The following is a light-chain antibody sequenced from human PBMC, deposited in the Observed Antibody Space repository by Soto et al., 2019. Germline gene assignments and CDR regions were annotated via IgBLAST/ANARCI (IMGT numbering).Light chain of an antibody. CDR1: QSVSSN. CDR3: QQYNNWPPYT. J-gene: IGKJ2*01. V-gene: IGKV3-15*01. Sequence: EIVMTQSPATLSVSPGERATLSCRAGQSVSSNLAWYQQKPGQAPRLLIYGASTRATGIPARFSGSGSGTKFTPTISSLQSEDFAVYYCQQYNNWPPYTFGQGTKVDIK. CDR2: GAS.